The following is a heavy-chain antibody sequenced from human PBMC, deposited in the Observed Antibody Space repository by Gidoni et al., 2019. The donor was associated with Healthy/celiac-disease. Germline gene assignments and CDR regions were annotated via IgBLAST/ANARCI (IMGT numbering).Heavy chain of an antibody. CDR2: IWYDGSNK. CDR1: GFTFSSYG. Sequence: QVQLVESGGGVVEPGRSLRLSCAASGFTFSSYGMDWVRQAPGKGLEWVAVIWYDGSNKYYADSVKGRFTISRDNSKNTLYLQMNSLRAEDTAVYYCARALIAAVDYWGQGTLVTVSS. CDR3: ARALIAAVDY. V-gene: IGHV3-33*01. J-gene: IGHJ4*02. D-gene: IGHD6-13*01.